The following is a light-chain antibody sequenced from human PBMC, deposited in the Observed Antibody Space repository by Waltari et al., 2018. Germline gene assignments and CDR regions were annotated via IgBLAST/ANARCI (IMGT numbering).Light chain of an antibody. CDR1: QNIYDN. CDR3: QHYYDNPPI. CDR2: AAS. Sequence: IQMTQSPSALSASVGDTVTLSCRASQNIYDNLAWYQQKPGKAPELLIYAASSLQSGFPSLFSGSESVTEFTLTLTTLQPEDSSIYFCQHYYDNPPIFGQGTKVEI. J-gene: IGKJ2*01. V-gene: IGKV1-6*02.